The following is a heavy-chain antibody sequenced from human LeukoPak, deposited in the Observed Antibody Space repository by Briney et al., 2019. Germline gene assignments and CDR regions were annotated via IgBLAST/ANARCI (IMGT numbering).Heavy chain of an antibody. J-gene: IGHJ4*02. V-gene: IGHV4-39*01. CDR2: IYYSGST. CDR3: ARQVGMYYGSGSYFDY. D-gene: IGHD3-10*01. Sequence: SETLSLTCTVSGGSISSSSYYWGWIRQPPGKGLEWIGSIYYSGSTYYNPSLKSRVTISVDTSKNQFSLKLSSVTAADTAVYYCARQVGMYYGSGSYFDYWGQGTLVTVSS. CDR1: GGSISSSSYY.